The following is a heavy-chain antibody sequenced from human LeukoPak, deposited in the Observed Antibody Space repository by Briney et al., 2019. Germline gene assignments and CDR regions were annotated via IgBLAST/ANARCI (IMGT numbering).Heavy chain of an antibody. J-gene: IGHJ5*02. D-gene: IGHD3-22*01. CDR2: IIPIFGTA. CDR1: GGTFSSYA. V-gene: IGHV1-69*06. Sequence: ASVKVSCKASGGTFSSYAISWVRQAPGQGLEWMGGIIPIFGTANYAQKFQGRVTITADKSTSTAYMELSSLRSEDTAVYYCARGSPFEDYYDSSGYYYGFLDPWGQGTLVTVSS. CDR3: ARGSPFEDYYDSSGYYYGFLDP.